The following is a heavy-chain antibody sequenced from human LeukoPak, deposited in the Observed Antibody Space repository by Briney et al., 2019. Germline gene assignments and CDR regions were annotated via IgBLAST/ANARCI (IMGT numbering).Heavy chain of an antibody. CDR2: ISTTGSPI. V-gene: IGHV3-48*03. D-gene: IGHD3-10*02. CDR3: AELGITMIGGV. J-gene: IGHJ6*04. Sequence: GGSLRLSCAASGFTFSSYEMNWVRQAPGKGLEWVSYISTTGSPIYYADSVKGRFTISRDNVKNLLYLQMNSLRAEDTAVYYCAELGITMIGGVWGKGTTVTISS. CDR1: GFTFSSYE.